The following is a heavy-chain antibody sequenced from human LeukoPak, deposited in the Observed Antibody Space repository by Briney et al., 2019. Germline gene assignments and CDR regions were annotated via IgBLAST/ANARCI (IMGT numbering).Heavy chain of an antibody. J-gene: IGHJ3*02. CDR1: GFTFSNYG. CDR2: IWFDGIRK. Sequence: PGRSLRLSCAASGFTFSNYGMHWVRQVPDKGLEWVVGIWFDGIRKYYADSVKGRLTISRDNSKNTLYLQMNSLRAEDTAVYYCARDLEDSSPFGAFDMWGQGTMVTVSS. V-gene: IGHV3-33*01. D-gene: IGHD3-22*01. CDR3: ARDLEDSSPFGAFDM.